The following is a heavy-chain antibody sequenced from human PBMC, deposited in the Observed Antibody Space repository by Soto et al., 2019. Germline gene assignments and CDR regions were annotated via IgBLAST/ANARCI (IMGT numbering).Heavy chain of an antibody. J-gene: IGHJ6*02. V-gene: IGHV3-30*18. CDR3: AKHLLAVSVDLPGMDV. Sequence: QVQLVESGGGVVQPGRSLRLSCAASGFTFSSYGMHWVRQAPGKGLEWVAVISHDGSNKYFADSVKGRFTISRDNSQNTLYLQMNRLRAGYTAVYYCAKHLLAVSVDLPGMDVWGQGSTVTVSS. D-gene: IGHD6-19*01. CDR1: GFTFSSYG. CDR2: ISHDGSNK.